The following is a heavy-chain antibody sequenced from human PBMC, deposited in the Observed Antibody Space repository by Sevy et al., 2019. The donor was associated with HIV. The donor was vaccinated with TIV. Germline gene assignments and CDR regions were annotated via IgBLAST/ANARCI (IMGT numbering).Heavy chain of an antibody. CDR3: ARGAYYYDSSGYYLPQTYYYGMDV. D-gene: IGHD3-22*01. V-gene: IGHV3-48*02. CDR1: GFTFSSYS. J-gene: IGHJ6*02. Sequence: GGSLRLSCAASGFTFSSYSMNWVRQAPGKGLEWVSYISSSSSTIYYADSVKGRFTISRDNAKNSRYLQMNSLRDEDTAVYYCARGAYYYDSSGYYLPQTYYYGMDVWGQGTTVTVSS. CDR2: ISSSSSTI.